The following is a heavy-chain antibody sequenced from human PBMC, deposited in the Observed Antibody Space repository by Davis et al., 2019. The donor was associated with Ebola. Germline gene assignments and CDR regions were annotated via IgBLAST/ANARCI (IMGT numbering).Heavy chain of an antibody. CDR3: ARDVGYSSSSGDDY. Sequence: SVTVSCKASGGTFSSYAISWVRQAPGQGLEWMGRIIPILGIANYAQKFQGRVTMTTDTSTSTAYMELRSLRSDDTAVYYCARDVGYSSSSGDDYWGQGTLVTVSS. V-gene: IGHV1-69*04. J-gene: IGHJ4*02. CDR1: GGTFSSYA. CDR2: IIPILGIA. D-gene: IGHD6-6*01.